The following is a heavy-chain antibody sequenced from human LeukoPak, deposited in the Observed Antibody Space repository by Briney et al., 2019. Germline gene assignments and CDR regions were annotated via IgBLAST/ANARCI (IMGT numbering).Heavy chain of an antibody. J-gene: IGHJ6*02. CDR1: GGTFSSYD. CDR3: ARGAIFGVTPRGYGMDV. D-gene: IGHD3-3*01. Sequence: EASVKVSCKASGGTFSSYDINWVRQAPGQGLEWVGWMNPNNGGTVYAQKFQGRVTMTRDTSTGTLYMELNSLKSEDTAVYCCARGAIFGVTPRGYGMDVWAKGLRSPSP. V-gene: IGHV1-8*02. CDR2: MNPNNGGT.